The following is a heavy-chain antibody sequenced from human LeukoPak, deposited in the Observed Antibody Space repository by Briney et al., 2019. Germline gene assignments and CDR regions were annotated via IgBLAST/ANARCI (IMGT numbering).Heavy chain of an antibody. CDR3: AHWGSGGAGGFDY. CDR1: GYSFTSYW. CDR2: IYPGDSDT. Sequence: GESLKISGKGSGYSFTSYWIGWVRQLPGKGLEWMGIIYPGDSDTRYSPSFQGPVTISADKSNSAAYLQWSSLKASDSAMYYCAHWGSGGAGGFDYWGQGTLVTVSS. D-gene: IGHD7-27*01. V-gene: IGHV5-51*01. J-gene: IGHJ4*02.